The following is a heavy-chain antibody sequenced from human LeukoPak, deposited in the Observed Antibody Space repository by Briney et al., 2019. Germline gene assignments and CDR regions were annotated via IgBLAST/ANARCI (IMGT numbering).Heavy chain of an antibody. Sequence: AVISYDGSNKYYAHSVKGRFTISRDNSKNTLYLQMNSLRAEDTAVYYCARDSSVGPFDYWGQGTLVTVSS. J-gene: IGHJ4*02. V-gene: IGHV3-30-3*01. CDR3: ARDSSVGPFDY. D-gene: IGHD6-19*01. CDR2: ISYDGSNK.